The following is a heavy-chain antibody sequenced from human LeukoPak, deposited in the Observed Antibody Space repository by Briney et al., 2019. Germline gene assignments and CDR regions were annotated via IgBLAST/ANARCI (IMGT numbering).Heavy chain of an antibody. J-gene: IGHJ6*03. CDR3: ARERAVVAPSWDYYYYMDV. Sequence: PSETLSLTCAVYGGSFSGYYWTWIRQPPGKGLEWVGEINHSRNTNYSPSLKSRATISVDTSKNQFSLKLSSVTAADTAVYYCARERAVVAPSWDYYYYMDVWGKGTTVTISS. V-gene: IGHV4-34*01. CDR1: GGSFSGYY. CDR2: INHSRNT. D-gene: IGHD3-22*01.